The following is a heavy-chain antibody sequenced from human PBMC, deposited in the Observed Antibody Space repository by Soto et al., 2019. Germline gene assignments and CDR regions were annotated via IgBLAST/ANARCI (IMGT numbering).Heavy chain of an antibody. CDR2: IKGDGRST. V-gene: IGHV3-74*01. D-gene: IGHD3-3*01. Sequence: EVQLVESGGGLVQPGGSQRLSCVASGFIFSNYWMYWVRQAAGKGPVWVSRIKGDGRSTSYAESVRGRFTISRDNTKNTLYLEMNSLRAEDTALYYCARGPLDTRYYSGMDVWGQGTTVSVSS. CDR3: ARGPLDTRYYSGMDV. J-gene: IGHJ6*02. CDR1: GFIFSNYW.